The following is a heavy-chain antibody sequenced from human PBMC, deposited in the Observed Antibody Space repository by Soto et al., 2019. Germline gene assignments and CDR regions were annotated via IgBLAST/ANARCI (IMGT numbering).Heavy chain of an antibody. Sequence: PGGYLRLSCVASGFTFSSYAMSWVRQAPGKGLEWVSVIYSGGSTYYADSVKGRFTISRDNSKNTLYLQMNSLRAEDTAVYYCAMLTFGNWFDPWGQGTLVTVSS. CDR3: AMLTFGNWFDP. CDR1: GFTFSSYA. V-gene: IGHV3-66*01. J-gene: IGHJ5*02. D-gene: IGHD2-21*02. CDR2: IYSGGST.